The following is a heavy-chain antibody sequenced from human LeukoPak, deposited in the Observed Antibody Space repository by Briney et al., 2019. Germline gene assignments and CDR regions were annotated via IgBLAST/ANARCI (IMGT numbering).Heavy chain of an antibody. CDR1: GFTFSNYW. D-gene: IGHD3-3*01. J-gene: IGHJ4*02. CDR2: IKSDGTGI. Sequence: GGSLTLSCTTSGFTFSNYWMYWVRQAPGKGLMWVSRIKSDGTGITYTDSVEGRFTISRDNAKNTLYLQMNSLRDEDTAVYYCVRGQTIDYWGQGTLVTVSS. CDR3: VRGQTIDY. V-gene: IGHV3-74*01.